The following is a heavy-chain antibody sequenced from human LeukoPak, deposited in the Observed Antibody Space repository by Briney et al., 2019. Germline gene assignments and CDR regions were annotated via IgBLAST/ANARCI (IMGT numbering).Heavy chain of an antibody. J-gene: IGHJ4*02. CDR1: GFTFSDYY. Sequence: GGSLRLSCAASGFTFSDYYMSWIRQAPGNGLEWLSYISSTTSYTDYADSVKGRFTISRDNAKNSLYLQMNSLRAEDTAVYYCARSSYTSGSSYFDYWGQGTQVTVSA. CDR3: ARSSYTSGSSYFDY. CDR2: ISSTTSYT. V-gene: IGHV3-11*03. D-gene: IGHD3-10*01.